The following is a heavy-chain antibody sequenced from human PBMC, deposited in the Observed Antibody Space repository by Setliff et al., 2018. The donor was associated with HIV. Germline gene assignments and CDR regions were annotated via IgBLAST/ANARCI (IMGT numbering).Heavy chain of an antibody. CDR2: IKRDGSEK. Sequence: PGGSLRLSCAASGFTFNSYWMSWVRQAPGKGLEWVANIKRDGSEKDYAAPVKGRFTISRDDSKNTLYLQVNSLRAEDTAIYYCAKPCYDYVWRPDRDAFDLWGQGTMVTVSS. CDR1: GFTFNSYW. J-gene: IGHJ3*01. CDR3: AKPCYDYVWRPDRDAFDL. D-gene: IGHD3-16*01. V-gene: IGHV3-7*03.